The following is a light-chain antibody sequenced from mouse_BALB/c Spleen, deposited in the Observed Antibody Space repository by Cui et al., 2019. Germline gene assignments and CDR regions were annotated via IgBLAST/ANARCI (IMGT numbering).Light chain of an antibody. J-gene: IGKJ4*01. CDR1: QDIHSY. CDR3: LQYDEFPFT. V-gene: IGKV14-111*01. CDR2: RAN. Sequence: DIKMTQSPSSMYASLGERVTITCKASQDIHSYLSWFQQKPGKSPKTLIYRANRLVDGVPSRFSGSGSGQDYSLTIRSLEYEDMGIYYCLQYDEFPFTFGSGTKLEIK.